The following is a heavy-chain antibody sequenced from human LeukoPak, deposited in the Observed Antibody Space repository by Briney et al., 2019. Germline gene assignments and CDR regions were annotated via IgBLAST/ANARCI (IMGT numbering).Heavy chain of an antibody. CDR1: GFTFSSHS. D-gene: IGHD3-10*01. V-gene: IGHV3-21*01. J-gene: IGHJ3*02. CDR3: ARVVALVRGVISDAFDI. Sequence: PGGSLRLSCAASGFTFSSHSTNWVRQTPGKGLEWVSSISSSDTYIYYADSVKGRFTISRDNAKNSLYLQMNSLRVEDTAVYYCARVVALVRGVISDAFDIWGQGTVVTVSS. CDR2: ISSSDTYI.